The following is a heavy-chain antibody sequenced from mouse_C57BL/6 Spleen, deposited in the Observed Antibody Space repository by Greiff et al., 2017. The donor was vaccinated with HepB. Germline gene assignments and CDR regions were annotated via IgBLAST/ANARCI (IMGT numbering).Heavy chain of an antibody. CDR2: IDPSDSYT. CDR3: ARFYDGSSPAWFAY. Sequence: QVQLQQPGAELVKPGASVKLSCKASGYTFTSYWMQWVKQRPGQGLEWIGEIDPSDSYTNYNQKFKGKATLTVDTSSSTAYMQLSSLTSEDSAVYYCARFYDGSSPAWFAYWGQGTLVTVSA. CDR1: GYTFTSYW. J-gene: IGHJ3*01. V-gene: IGHV1-50*01. D-gene: IGHD1-1*01.